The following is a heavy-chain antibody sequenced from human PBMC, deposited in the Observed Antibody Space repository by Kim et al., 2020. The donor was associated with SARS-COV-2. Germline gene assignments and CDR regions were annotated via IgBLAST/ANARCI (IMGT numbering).Heavy chain of an antibody. CDR3: ARSRLRYFDLLPINCFDP. CDR2: IYYGGST. CDR1: GGSISSYY. D-gene: IGHD3-9*01. V-gene: IGHV4-59*13. Sequence: SETLSLTCTVSGGSISSYYWSWIRQPPGKGLEWIGYIYYGGSTNYNPSLKSRVTISVDTSKNQFSLKLSSVTAADTAVYYCARSRLRYFDLLPINCFDPWGQGTLVSVSS. J-gene: IGHJ5*02.